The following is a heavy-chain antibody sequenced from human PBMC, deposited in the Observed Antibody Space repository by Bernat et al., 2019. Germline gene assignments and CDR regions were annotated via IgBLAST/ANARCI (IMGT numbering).Heavy chain of an antibody. V-gene: IGHV4-39*01. Sequence: QLQLQESGPGLVKPSETLSLTCTVSGGSISSSSYYWGWIRQPPGKGLEWIGSIYYSGSTYYNPSLKSRVTISVDTSKNQFSLKLSSVTAADTAAYYCARRGSSGYYLYYFDYWGQGTLVTVSS. D-gene: IGHD3-22*01. CDR1: GGSISSSSYY. CDR2: IYYSGST. J-gene: IGHJ4*02. CDR3: ARRGSSGYYLYYFDY.